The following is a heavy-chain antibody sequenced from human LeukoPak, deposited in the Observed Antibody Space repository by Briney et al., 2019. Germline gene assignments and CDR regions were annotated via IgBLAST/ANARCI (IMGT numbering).Heavy chain of an antibody. CDR3: ARRVGSKSSGYYMDV. D-gene: IGHD6-19*01. CDR2: IYPGDSDT. J-gene: IGHJ6*03. V-gene: IGHV5-51*01. Sequence: GESLKISCQGSGFSFPIYWIGWVRQMPGKVLEWMGNIYPGDSDTTYSPSFQGQVSISADRSISTAYLQWSSLKTSDSAIYYCARRVGSKSSGYYMDVWGNGTTVTVSS. CDR1: GFSFPIYW.